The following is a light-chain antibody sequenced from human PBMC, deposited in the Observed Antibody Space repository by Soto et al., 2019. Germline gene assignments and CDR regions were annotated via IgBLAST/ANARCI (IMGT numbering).Light chain of an antibody. CDR3: AVWDARLSGYV. CDR2: GNS. Sequence: TQPPSVSETPGQRVTIPCSGTISNIGRNYVCWYQQLPGTAPKLLIYGNSQRPSGVPDRFSGSKSGTSASLAISGLRSDDEAEYYCAVWDARLSGYVFGSGTKVTVL. V-gene: IGLV1-47*02. CDR1: ISNIGRNY. J-gene: IGLJ1*01.